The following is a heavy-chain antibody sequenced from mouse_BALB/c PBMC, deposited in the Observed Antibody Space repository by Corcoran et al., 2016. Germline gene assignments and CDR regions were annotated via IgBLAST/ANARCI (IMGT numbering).Heavy chain of an antibody. CDR2: INPYNDGT. CDR3: ARCADGYVYYYAMDY. Sequence: EVQLQQSGPELVKPGASVKMSCKASGYTFTSYVMHWVKQKPGQGLEWIGYINPYNDGTKYNEKFKGKATLTSDKSSSTAYMELSSLTSEDSAVYYCARCADGYVYYYAMDYWGQGTPVTVSS. J-gene: IGHJ4*01. V-gene: IGHV1S136*01. D-gene: IGHD2-3*01. CDR1: GYTFTSYV.